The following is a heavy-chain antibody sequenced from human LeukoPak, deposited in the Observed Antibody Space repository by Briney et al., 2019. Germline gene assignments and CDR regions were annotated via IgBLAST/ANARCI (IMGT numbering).Heavy chain of an antibody. V-gene: IGHV4-59*01. J-gene: IGHJ4*02. D-gene: IGHD6-13*01. CDR1: GGSISSYY. Sequence: SETLSLTCTVSGGSISSYYWSWIRQPPGKGLEWIGYIYYSGRTNYYPSLKSRVTISVDTSKNQFSLKLSSVTAADTAVYYCATGYSSSWFDYWGQGTLVTVSS. CDR2: IYYSGRT. CDR3: ATGYSSSWFDY.